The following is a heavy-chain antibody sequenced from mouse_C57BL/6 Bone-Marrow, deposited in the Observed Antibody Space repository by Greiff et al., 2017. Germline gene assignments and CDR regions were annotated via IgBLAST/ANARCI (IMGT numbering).Heavy chain of an antibody. CDR1: GFTFSSYG. CDR3: ASDGYYGAMDY. D-gene: IGHD2-3*01. J-gene: IGHJ4*01. CDR2: ISSGGSYT. Sequence: EVNVVESGGDLVKPGGSLKLSCAASGFTFSSYGMSWVRQTPDKRLEWVATISSGGSYTYYPDSVKGRFTISRDNAKNTLYLQMSSLKSEDTAMYYCASDGYYGAMDYWGQGTSVTVSS. V-gene: IGHV5-6*01.